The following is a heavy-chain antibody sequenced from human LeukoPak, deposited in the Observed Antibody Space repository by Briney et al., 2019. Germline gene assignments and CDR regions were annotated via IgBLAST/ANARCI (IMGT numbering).Heavy chain of an antibody. J-gene: IGHJ6*02. D-gene: IGHD6-13*01. V-gene: IGHV3-30*04. CDR2: ISYDGSNK. Sequence: GRSLRLSCAASGFTFSRYAMHWVRQAPGMGLEWVAVISYDGSNKDYADSVKGRFTISRDNSKNTLYLQMNSLRAEDTAVYYCARDVGSSSWAPSDYYYGMDVWGQGTTVTVSS. CDR1: GFTFSRYA. CDR3: ARDVGSSSWAPSDYYYGMDV.